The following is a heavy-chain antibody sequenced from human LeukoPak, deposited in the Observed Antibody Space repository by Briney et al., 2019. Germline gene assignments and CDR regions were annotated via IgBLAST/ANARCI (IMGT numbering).Heavy chain of an antibody. V-gene: IGHV3-30*03. CDR3: ATDIAAAGTGGY. D-gene: IGHD6-13*01. CDR2: ISYDGSNK. J-gene: IGHJ4*02. Sequence: GGSLRLSCAASGFTFSSYGMHWVRQAPGKGLEWVAVISYDGSNKYYADSVKGRFTISRDNSKNTLYLQMNSLRAEDTAVYYCATDIAAAGTGGYWGQGTLVTVSS. CDR1: GFTFSSYG.